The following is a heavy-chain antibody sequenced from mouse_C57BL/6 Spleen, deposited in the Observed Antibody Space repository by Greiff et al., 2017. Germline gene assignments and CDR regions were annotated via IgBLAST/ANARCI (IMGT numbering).Heavy chain of an antibody. J-gene: IGHJ2*01. Sequence: VQLQQSGAELVRPGTSVKVSCKASGYAFTNYLIEWVKQRPGQGLEWIGVINPGSGGTNYNEKFKGKATLTADKSSSTAYMQLSSQTSEDSAVYFCARSTDWDYFDYWGQGTTLTVSS. CDR3: ARSTDWDYFDY. CDR2: INPGSGGT. V-gene: IGHV1-54*01. D-gene: IGHD4-1*01. CDR1: GYAFTNYL.